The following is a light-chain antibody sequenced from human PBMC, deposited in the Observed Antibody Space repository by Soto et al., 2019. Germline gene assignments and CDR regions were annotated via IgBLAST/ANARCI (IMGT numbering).Light chain of an antibody. CDR1: QSVRST. J-gene: IGKJ1*01. V-gene: IGKV3-15*01. CDR3: QQYNNWPPWT. CDR2: GAS. Sequence: EIVMTQSPATLSVSPGEGATLSCRASQSVRSTLAWYQQKPGQAPRLLIYGASTRATGIPARFSGSGSGTEFTLTISSLQSEDFAIYYCQQYNNWPPWTFGQGTKVEI.